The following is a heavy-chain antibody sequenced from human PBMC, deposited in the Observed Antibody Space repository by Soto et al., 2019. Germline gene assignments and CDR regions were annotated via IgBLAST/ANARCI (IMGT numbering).Heavy chain of an antibody. CDR3: ARDGRYCSGGSCYRFDP. D-gene: IGHD2-15*01. CDR2: IYYSGST. V-gene: IGHV4-59*01. J-gene: IGHJ5*02. CDR1: GGSISSYY. Sequence: PSETLSLTCTVSGGSISSYYWSWIRQPPGKGLEWIGYIYYSGSTNYNPSLKSRVTISVDTSKNQFSLKLSSLTAADTAVYYCARDGRYCSGGSCYRFDPWGQGTLVTVSS.